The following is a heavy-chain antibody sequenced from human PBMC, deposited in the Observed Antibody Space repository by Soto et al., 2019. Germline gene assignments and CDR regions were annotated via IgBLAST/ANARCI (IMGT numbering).Heavy chain of an antibody. CDR3: ARGATSKSIVVVVAAIRNWFDP. CDR1: GGSFSGFY. D-gene: IGHD2-15*01. CDR2: INHSGST. Sequence: SETLSLTCAVYGGSFSGFYWSWIRQPPGKGLEWIGEINHSGSTNYNPSLKSRVTISVDTSKNQFSLKLSSVTAADTAVYYCARGATSKSIVVVVAAIRNWFDPWGQGTLVTVSS. V-gene: IGHV4-34*01. J-gene: IGHJ5*02.